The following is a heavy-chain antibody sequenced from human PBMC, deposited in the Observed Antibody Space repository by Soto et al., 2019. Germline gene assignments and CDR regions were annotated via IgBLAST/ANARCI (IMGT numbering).Heavy chain of an antibody. CDR3: AGSPQWSYALSQLVITTFAFY. J-gene: IGHJ4*02. D-gene: IGHD3-22*01. CDR2: IIPVFGAT. V-gene: IGHV1-69*01. CDR1: GGTFSSYA. Sequence: QVQLVQSGAEVKKPGSSVKVSCKASGGTFSSYAFSWVRQAPGQGLEWMGGIIPVFGATNYAQTFQGRVTITADASTITAYMELSSLRSEDTAVHDCAGSPQWSYALSQLVITTFAFYWGQGTLVTVSP.